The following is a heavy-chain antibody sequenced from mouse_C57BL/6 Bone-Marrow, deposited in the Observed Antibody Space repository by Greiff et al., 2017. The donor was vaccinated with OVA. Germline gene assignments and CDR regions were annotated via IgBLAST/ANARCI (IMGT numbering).Heavy chain of an antibody. CDR1: GFTFSSYT. CDR2: ISGGGGNT. Sequence: EVQWVESGGGLVKPGGSLKLSCAASGFTFSSYTMSWVRQTPEKRLEWVATISGGGGNTYYPDSVKGRFTISRDNAKNTLYLQMSSLRSEDTALYYCARRGYFDYWGQGTTLTVSS. J-gene: IGHJ2*01. V-gene: IGHV5-9*01. CDR3: ARRGYFDY.